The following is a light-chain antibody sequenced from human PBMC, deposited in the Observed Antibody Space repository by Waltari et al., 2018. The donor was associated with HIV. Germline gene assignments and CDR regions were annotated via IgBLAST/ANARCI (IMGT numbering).Light chain of an antibody. J-gene: IGLJ3*02. Sequence: QSVLTQPPSASGTPGQTVTISCSGSTSNIETQWVYWYQQLPGTAHKLLIYRNYKRPSGVPERFSVSKSGASASLVISGLRSEDEADYYCEAWDSTLKETLFGGGTKLTVL. CDR1: TSNIETQW. V-gene: IGLV1-47*01. CDR2: RNY. CDR3: EAWDSTLKETL.